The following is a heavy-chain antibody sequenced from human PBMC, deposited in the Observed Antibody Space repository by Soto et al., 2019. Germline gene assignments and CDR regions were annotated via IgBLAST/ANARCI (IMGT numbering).Heavy chain of an antibody. V-gene: IGHV1-69*01. CDR1: GGTFGSNA. J-gene: IGHJ6*02. Sequence: QVQLVQSGAEVKKPGSSVRVSCKASGGTFGSNALSWVRQAPGQGLEWMGGIIPIFDTTHYAQNFQGRVTITADESTSTVYMELSSLRSEDTAVYYSATILGHSTTWYLNGMDVWGQGTSVTVSS. CDR3: ATILGHSTTWYLNGMDV. CDR2: IIPIFDTT. D-gene: IGHD6-13*01.